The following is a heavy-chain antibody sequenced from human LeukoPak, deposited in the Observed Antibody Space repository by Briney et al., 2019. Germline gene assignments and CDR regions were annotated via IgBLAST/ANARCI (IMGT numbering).Heavy chain of an antibody. Sequence: GGSLRLSCAASGFTFSSYAMTWVRQAPGKGLEWGSTISGSGDIIYYADSVKGRFTISRDNPKNTLYLQMNSLRAEDTAVYYCAKGRVGRSPGYYYGNDAFDIWGQGTMVTVSS. D-gene: IGHD3-22*01. CDR2: ISGSGDII. J-gene: IGHJ3*02. CDR1: GFTFSSYA. CDR3: AKGRVGRSPGYYYGNDAFDI. V-gene: IGHV3-23*01.